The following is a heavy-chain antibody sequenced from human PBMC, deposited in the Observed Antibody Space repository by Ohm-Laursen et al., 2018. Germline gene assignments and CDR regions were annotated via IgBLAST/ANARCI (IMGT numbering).Heavy chain of an antibody. V-gene: IGHV4-39*01. CDR1: GDSISSRYYY. CDR3: ARSHSSSSWYRY. CDR2: IYYSGSTYYNGST. Sequence: GTLSLTCTVSGDSISSRYYYWGWIRQPPGKGLEWIGSIYYSGSTYYNGSTYYNPSLKSRVTISVDTSKNQFSLKVSSVTAADTAVYYCARSHSSSSWYRYWGQGTLVTVSS. D-gene: IGHD6-13*01. J-gene: IGHJ4*02.